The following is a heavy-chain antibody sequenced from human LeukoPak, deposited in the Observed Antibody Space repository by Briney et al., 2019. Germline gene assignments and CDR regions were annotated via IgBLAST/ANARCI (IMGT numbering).Heavy chain of an antibody. CDR2: IYYSGST. V-gene: IGHV4-59*08. D-gene: IGHD3-10*01. CDR1: GGSISRYY. J-gene: IGHJ5*02. Sequence: ETLSLTCTVSGGSISRYYWSWIRQPPGKGLEWIGNIYYSGSTNYNPSLKSRVTISVDTSKNQFSLKLSSVTAADTAVYYCARVYAGYGSGSYWRNNWFDPWGQGTLVTVSS. CDR3: ARVYAGYGSGSYWRNNWFDP.